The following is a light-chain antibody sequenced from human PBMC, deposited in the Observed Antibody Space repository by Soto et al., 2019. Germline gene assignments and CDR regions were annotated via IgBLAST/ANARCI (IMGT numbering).Light chain of an antibody. CDR2: GNN. Sequence: QSVLTQPPSASGTPGQRVTISCSGSSSNIGSNTVNWYQHLPGTAPKLLISGNNQRPSGVPDRFSGSKSGTSASLAISGLQSEDESNYYCAAWDDSLNGVVFGGGTKLTVL. CDR1: SSNIGSNT. V-gene: IGLV1-44*01. J-gene: IGLJ2*01. CDR3: AAWDDSLNGVV.